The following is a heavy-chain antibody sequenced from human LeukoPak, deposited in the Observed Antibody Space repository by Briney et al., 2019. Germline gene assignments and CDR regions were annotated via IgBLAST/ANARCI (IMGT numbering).Heavy chain of an antibody. CDR3: ARQTGSGLFILP. CDR1: GVSISNSNSY. D-gene: IGHD3/OR15-3a*01. V-gene: IGHV4-39*01. J-gene: IGHJ4*02. Sequence: SETLSLTCTVSGVSISNSNSYWGWIRQPPGKGLEWIGSIYYTGNTYYNASLKSQVSISIDTSKNAFSLKLTSVTAADTSLYYCARQTGSGLFILPGGQGTLVTVSS. CDR2: IYYTGNT.